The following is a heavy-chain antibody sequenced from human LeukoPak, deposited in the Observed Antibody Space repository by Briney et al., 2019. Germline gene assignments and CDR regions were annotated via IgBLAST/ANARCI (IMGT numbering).Heavy chain of an antibody. V-gene: IGHV1-2*02. CDR3: ARDPTYYYGSGSYYSDY. Sequence: ASVKVSCKASGYTFTGYYMHWMRQAPGQGLEWMGWINPNSGGTNYAQKFQGRVTMTRDTSISTAYMELSRLRSDDTAVYYCARDPTYYYGSGSYYSDYWGQGTLVTVSS. D-gene: IGHD3-10*01. CDR2: INPNSGGT. J-gene: IGHJ4*02. CDR1: GYTFTGYY.